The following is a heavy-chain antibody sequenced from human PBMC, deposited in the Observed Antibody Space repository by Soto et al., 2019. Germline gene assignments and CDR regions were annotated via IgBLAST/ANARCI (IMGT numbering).Heavy chain of an antibody. CDR3: TTVLGVLGVVTDY. CDR2: IKSKTDGGTT. D-gene: IGHD3-3*01. CDR1: GFTFSNAW. Sequence: EVQLVESGGGLVKPGGSLRLSCAASGFTFSNAWMSWVRQAPGKGLEWVGRIKSKTDGGTTDYAASVKGRFTIARDDSNNTLYLQMNSLKAEDTAVYDCTTVLGVLGVVTDYWGQGTLVTVSS. J-gene: IGHJ4*02. V-gene: IGHV3-15*01.